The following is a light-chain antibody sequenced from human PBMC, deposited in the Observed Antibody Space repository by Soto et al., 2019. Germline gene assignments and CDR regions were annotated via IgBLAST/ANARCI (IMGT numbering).Light chain of an antibody. V-gene: IGLV2-14*01. Sequence: QSALTQPASVSGSPGLSIAISCTGTSRDVGGYNSVSWYQQQPGKVPKLMIYDVSNRPSGVSNRFSGSKSGNTASLTISGLQAEDEGDYYCSSSTTGGSYVFGTGTKLTVL. CDR1: SRDVGGYNS. CDR2: DVS. J-gene: IGLJ1*01. CDR3: SSSTTGGSYV.